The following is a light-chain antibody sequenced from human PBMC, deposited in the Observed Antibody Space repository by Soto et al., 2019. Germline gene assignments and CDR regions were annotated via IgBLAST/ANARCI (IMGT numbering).Light chain of an antibody. V-gene: IGKV3-20*01. CDR1: QSVNSNY. J-gene: IGKJ1*01. Sequence: EIVLTQSPGTLSLSPGERATLSCRASQSVNSNYLAWYQRKPGQAPRLLLYGASNRATDIPYRFSASGSGTDFTLTITRLEAEDFAVYYCQQYDSTPPTFGQGPKVEVK. CDR2: GAS. CDR3: QQYDSTPPT.